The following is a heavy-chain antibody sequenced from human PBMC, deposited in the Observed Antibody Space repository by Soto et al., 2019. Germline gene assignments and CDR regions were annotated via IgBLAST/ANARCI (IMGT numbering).Heavy chain of an antibody. D-gene: IGHD3-10*01. CDR3: ARHNYGSGSTYFDY. CDR1: GGSISSYY. Sequence: QVQLQESGPGLVKPSETLSLTCTVSGGSISSYYWCWIRQPPGKGLEWIGYIYYSGSTNYNPSLNSRVTISVDTSKNQFSLKLNSMTAADTAVYYCARHNYGSGSTYFDYWGQGTLVTVSS. J-gene: IGHJ4*02. V-gene: IGHV4-59*08. CDR2: IYYSGST.